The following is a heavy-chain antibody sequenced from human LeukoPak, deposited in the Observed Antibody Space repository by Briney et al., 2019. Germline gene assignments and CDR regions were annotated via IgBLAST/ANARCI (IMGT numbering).Heavy chain of an antibody. CDR1: GFTFSDYY. D-gene: IGHD3-22*01. V-gene: IGHV3-11*04. Sequence: GGSLRLSCAASGFTFSDYYMSWIRQAPGKGLEWVSYISSSGSTIYYADSVKGRFTISRDNAKNSLYQQMNSLRAEDAAVYYCATDPLGYYDSSGSQYYFDYWGQGTLVTVSS. CDR2: ISSSGSTI. CDR3: ATDPLGYYDSSGSQYYFDY. J-gene: IGHJ4*02.